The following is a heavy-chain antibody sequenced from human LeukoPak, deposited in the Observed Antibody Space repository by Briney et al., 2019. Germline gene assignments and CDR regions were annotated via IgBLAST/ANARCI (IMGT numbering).Heavy chain of an antibody. J-gene: IGHJ4*02. D-gene: IGHD3-10*01. CDR1: GFTFSSYS. V-gene: IGHV3-21*04. CDR3: ARNNGYFGSGSYQAA. Sequence: GGSLRLSCAASGFTFSSYSMNWVRQAPGKGLEWVSSISSSSSYIYYADSVKGRFTISRDNAKNSLYLQMNSLRAEDTAVYYCARNNGYFGSGSYQAAWGQGTLSPSPQ. CDR2: ISSSSSYI.